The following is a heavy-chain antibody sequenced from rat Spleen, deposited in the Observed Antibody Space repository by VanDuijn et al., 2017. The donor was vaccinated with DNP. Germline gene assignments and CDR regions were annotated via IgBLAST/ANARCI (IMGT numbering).Heavy chain of an antibody. CDR1: GFTFSDYN. J-gene: IGHJ3*01. D-gene: IGHD1-1*01. CDR3: SRGEDYYNWFAN. V-gene: IGHV5S10*01. Sequence: EVQLVESGGGLVQPGRSLKISCTASGFTFSDYNMAWVRQAPNKGLEWVATIIYDGNKAFYRDSVKGRLTISRDNAESTLYLQMDSLRSEDTATYYCSRGEDYYNWFANWGQGTLVTVSS. CDR2: IIYDGNKA.